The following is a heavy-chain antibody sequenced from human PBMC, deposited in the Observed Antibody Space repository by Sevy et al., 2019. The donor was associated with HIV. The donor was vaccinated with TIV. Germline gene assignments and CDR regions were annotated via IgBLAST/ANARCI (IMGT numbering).Heavy chain of an antibody. CDR3: AADRGWGASSVYRRGFYYHGMDV. Sequence: ASVKVSCKASGFTLKSSAVQWVRQARGQRLEWIGWIVVGSGNTKYAQKFQQRVTITRDMSTDTAYMELSSLTSGDTAVYYCAADRGWGASSVYRRGFYYHGMDVWGQGTTVTVSS. CDR2: IVVGSGNT. CDR1: GFTLKSSA. J-gene: IGHJ6*02. D-gene: IGHD3-16*01. V-gene: IGHV1-58*01.